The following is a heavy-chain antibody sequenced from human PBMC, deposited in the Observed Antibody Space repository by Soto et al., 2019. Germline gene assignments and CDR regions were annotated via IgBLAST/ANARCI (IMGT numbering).Heavy chain of an antibody. CDR3: ARDRKVVITYYFDY. J-gene: IGHJ4*02. Sequence: QVQLVESGGGVVQPGRSLRLSCAASGFTFSSYGMHWVRQAPGKGLEWVAVIWYDGSNKYYADSVKGSFTISRDNSKNTRYLQMNSLRAEDTAVYYCARDRKVVITYYFDYWGQGTLVTVSS. D-gene: IGHD3-22*01. CDR1: GFTFSSYG. V-gene: IGHV3-33*01. CDR2: IWYDGSNK.